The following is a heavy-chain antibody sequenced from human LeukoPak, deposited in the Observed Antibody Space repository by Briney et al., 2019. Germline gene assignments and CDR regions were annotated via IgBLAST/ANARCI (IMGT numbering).Heavy chain of an antibody. J-gene: IGHJ6*02. V-gene: IGHV4-34*01. Sequence: SETLSLTCAVYGGSFSGYYWSWIRQPPGKGLEWIGEINHSGSTNYNPSLESRVTISVDTSKNQFSLKLSSVTAADTAVYYCASSWILGWNILTGKGLDYYGMDVWGQGTTVTVSS. CDR1: GGSFSGYY. CDR3: ASSWILGWNILTGKGLDYYGMDV. CDR2: INHSGST. D-gene: IGHD3-9*01.